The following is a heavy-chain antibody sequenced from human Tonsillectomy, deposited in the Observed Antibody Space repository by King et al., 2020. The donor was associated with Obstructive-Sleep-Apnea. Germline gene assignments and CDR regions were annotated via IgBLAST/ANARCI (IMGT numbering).Heavy chain of an antibody. D-gene: IGHD3-9*01. J-gene: IGHJ4*02. CDR3: ARGGDYDILTGYLEEFDY. Sequence: VQLVESGAEVKKPGASVKVSCKASGYTFTSYGISWVRQAPGQGREWMGWISAYNGNTNYAQKLQGRVTMTTDTSTSTAYMELRSLRSDDTAVYYCARGGDYDILTGYLEEFDYWGQGTLVTVSS. CDR1: GYTFTSYG. CDR2: ISAYNGNT. V-gene: IGHV1-18*04.